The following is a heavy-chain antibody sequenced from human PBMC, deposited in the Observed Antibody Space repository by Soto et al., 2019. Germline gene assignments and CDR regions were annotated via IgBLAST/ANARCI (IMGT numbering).Heavy chain of an antibody. D-gene: IGHD3-3*01. V-gene: IGHV1-69*13. CDR1: GGTFSSDA. J-gene: IGHJ6*02. CDR2: IIPIFGTA. Sequence: SVKVSCKASGGTFSSDAISGVRQAPGQGLEWMGGIIPIFGTADYAQKFQGRVTITADESTSTAYMELSSLRSEDTAVYYCARGERFLEWLLPYYYYYGMDVWGQGTTVTVSS. CDR3: ARGERFLEWLLPYYYYYGMDV.